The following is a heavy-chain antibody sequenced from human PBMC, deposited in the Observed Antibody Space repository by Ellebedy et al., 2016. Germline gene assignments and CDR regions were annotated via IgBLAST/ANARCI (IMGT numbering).Heavy chain of an antibody. CDR1: GFSLSTSAVV. J-gene: IGHJ4*02. Sequence: SGPTLVKPTQTLTLTCTFSGFSLSTSAVVVGWIRPPPGKALEWLAFIYGNDDKRYIPSLRSRLTITKDTSKNQVVLTMPDMDPVDTATYYCAHRTTVTAVDYWGQGTLVTVSS. V-gene: IGHV2-5*01. CDR2: IYGNDDK. D-gene: IGHD4-17*01. CDR3: AHRTTVTAVDY.